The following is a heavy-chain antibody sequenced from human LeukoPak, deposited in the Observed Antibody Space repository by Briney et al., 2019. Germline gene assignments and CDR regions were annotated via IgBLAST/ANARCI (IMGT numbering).Heavy chain of an antibody. CDR1: GGSISSYY. J-gene: IGHJ4*02. CDR2: IYYSGST. CDR3: ARESGSYQYYFDY. V-gene: IGHV4-59*01. D-gene: IGHD1-26*01. Sequence: MPSETLSLTCTVSGGSISSYYWSWIRQPPGKGLEWIGCIYYSGSTNYNPSLKSRVTISVDTSKNQFSLKLSSVTAADTAVYYCARESGSYQYYFDYWGQGTLVTVSS.